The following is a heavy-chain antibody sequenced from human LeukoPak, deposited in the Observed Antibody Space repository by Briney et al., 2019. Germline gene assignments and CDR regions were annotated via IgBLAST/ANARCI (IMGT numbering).Heavy chain of an antibody. CDR2: INSDGSST. V-gene: IGHV3-74*01. J-gene: IGHJ3*02. D-gene: IGHD1-26*01. CDR3: ARDLRIYSGSYSDAFDI. Sequence: GGSLRLSCAASGFTFSSYWMHWVRQAPGKGLVWVSRINSDGSSTSYAASVKGRFTISRDNAKNTVYLQMTSLRAEDTAVYYCARDLRIYSGSYSDAFDIWGQGTMVTVSS. CDR1: GFTFSSYW.